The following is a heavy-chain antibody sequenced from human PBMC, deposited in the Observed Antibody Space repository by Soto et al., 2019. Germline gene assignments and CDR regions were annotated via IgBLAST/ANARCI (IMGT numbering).Heavy chain of an antibody. CDR3: AKGKAVTRIYYFDY. CDR2: ISGNGGST. J-gene: IGHJ4*02. CDR1: GFTFSSYS. V-gene: IGHV3-23*01. Sequence: GGSLRLSCAASGFTFSSYSMSWVRQAPGKGLDWVPSISGNGGSTYYADSVKGRFTISRDNSKNTLYLQMNSLRAEDTAVYYCAKGKAVTRIYYFDYWGQGALVTVSS. D-gene: IGHD6-19*01.